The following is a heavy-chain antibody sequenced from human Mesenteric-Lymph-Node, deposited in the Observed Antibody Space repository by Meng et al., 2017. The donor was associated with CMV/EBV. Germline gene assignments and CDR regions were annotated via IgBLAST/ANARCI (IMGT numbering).Heavy chain of an antibody. CDR3: ARDGPDYGSGNYLDY. J-gene: IGHJ4*02. CDR2: IRYDGSK. V-gene: IGHV3-30*02. CDR1: GFTFSAYG. D-gene: IGHD3-10*01. Sequence: SGFTFSAYGMHWVRQAPGKGLEWVAFIRYDGSKVYADSVKGRFTGSRDNSKNMVFLQMNSLRVEDTAVYYCARDGPDYGSGNYLDYWGQGTLVTVSS.